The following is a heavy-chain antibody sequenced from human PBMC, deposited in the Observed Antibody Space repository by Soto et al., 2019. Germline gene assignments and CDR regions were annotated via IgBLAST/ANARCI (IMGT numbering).Heavy chain of an antibody. CDR1: GYIFVNYG. CDR3: VMVDNYVTPTPQDV. Sequence: QVQLVQSGDEVKKPGASVKVSCKASGYIFVNYGIAWVRQAPGQGLEWMGWISPYTGNTHSATKIQGRLTMTTDTSTSTAYMYVGSLTSDDTAVYYCVMVDNYVTPTPQDVWGQGTTVTVSS. D-gene: IGHD3-16*01. CDR2: ISPYTGNT. V-gene: IGHV1-18*01. J-gene: IGHJ6*02.